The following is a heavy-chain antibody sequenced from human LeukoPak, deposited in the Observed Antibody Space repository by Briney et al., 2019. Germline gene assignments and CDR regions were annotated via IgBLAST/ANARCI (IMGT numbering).Heavy chain of an antibody. V-gene: IGHV4-34*01. CDR1: GESFSGYY. D-gene: IGHD4-17*01. CDR2: INHSGST. J-gene: IGHJ5*02. CDR3: ARGLYGRSFWFDP. Sequence: SETLSLTCAVYGESFSGYYWSWIRQPPGKGLEWIGEINHSGSTNYNPSLKSRVTISVDTSKNQFSLKLSSVTAADTAVYYCARGLYGRSFWFDPWGQGTLVTVSS.